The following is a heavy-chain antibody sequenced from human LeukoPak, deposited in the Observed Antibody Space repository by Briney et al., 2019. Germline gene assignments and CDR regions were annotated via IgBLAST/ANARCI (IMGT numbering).Heavy chain of an antibody. CDR3: ARVRYYDSSGYYYVYDY. CDR1: GFTFSDYY. V-gene: IGHV3-11*04. Sequence: PGGSLRLSCAAYGFTFSDYYMSWIRQAPGKGLEWVSYISSSGSTIYYADSVKGRFTISRENAKNSLYLQMNSLRAGDTAVYYCARVRYYDSSGYYYVYDYWGQGTLVTVSS. CDR2: ISSSGSTI. D-gene: IGHD3-22*01. J-gene: IGHJ4*02.